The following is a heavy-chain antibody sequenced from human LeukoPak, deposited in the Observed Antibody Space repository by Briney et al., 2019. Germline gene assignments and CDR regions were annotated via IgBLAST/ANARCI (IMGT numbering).Heavy chain of an antibody. CDR3: ARDKARVYFDY. J-gene: IGHJ4*02. CDR2: IYYSGST. D-gene: IGHD5-12*01. Sequence: WIGYIYYSGSTNYNPSLKSRVTISVDTSKNQFSLKLSSVTAADTAVYYCARDKARVYFDYWGQGTLVTVSS. V-gene: IGHV4-59*01.